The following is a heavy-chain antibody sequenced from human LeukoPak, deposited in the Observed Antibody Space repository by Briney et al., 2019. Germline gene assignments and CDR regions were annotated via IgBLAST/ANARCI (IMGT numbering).Heavy chain of an antibody. CDR2: IKQDGSEK. CDR1: GFTFSSYW. J-gene: IGHJ4*02. CDR3: ARDPDYYDSSGYSDY. D-gene: IGHD3-22*01. Sequence: GGSLRLSCAASGFTFSSYWMSWVRQAPGKGLEWVANIKQDGSEKYYVDSVKGRFTISRDNSKNTLYLQMNSLRAEDTAVYYCARDPDYYDSSGYSDYWGQGTLVTVSS. V-gene: IGHV3-7*01.